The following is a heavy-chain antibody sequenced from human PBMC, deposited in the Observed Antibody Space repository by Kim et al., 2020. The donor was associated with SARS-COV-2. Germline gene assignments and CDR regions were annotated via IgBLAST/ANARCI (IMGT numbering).Heavy chain of an antibody. J-gene: IGHJ4*01. CDR3: APGRGSCRGGCYSPFD. CDR1: GFTFGSYA. Sequence: GGSLRLSCAASGFTFGSYAVSWVRQAPGKGLEWVSAISDSGGGTYYADSVKGRFTISRDNSRNTLYLQMNSLRAEDTAVYYCAPGRGSCRGGCYSPFD. V-gene: IGHV3-23*01. D-gene: IGHD2-21*02. CDR2: ISDSGGGT.